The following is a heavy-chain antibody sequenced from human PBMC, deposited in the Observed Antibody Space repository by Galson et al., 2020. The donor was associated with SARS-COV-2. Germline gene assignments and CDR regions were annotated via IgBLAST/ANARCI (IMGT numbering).Heavy chain of an antibody. D-gene: IGHD6-13*01. Sequence: SETLSLTCAVSGYSISSGYYWGWIRQPPGKGLEWIGSIYHSGSTYYNPSLKSRVTISVDTSKNQFSLKLSSVTAADTAVYYCARGYSSSWYFVWGQGTLVTVSS. V-gene: IGHV4-38-2*01. CDR3: ARGYSSSWYFV. CDR1: GYSISSGYY. CDR2: IYHSGST. J-gene: IGHJ4*02.